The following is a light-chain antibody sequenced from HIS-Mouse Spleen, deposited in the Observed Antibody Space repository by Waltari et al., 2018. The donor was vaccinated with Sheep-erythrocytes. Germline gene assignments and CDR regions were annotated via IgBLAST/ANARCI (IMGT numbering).Light chain of an antibody. J-gene: IGLJ3*02. CDR1: SSDVGSYNL. CDR2: EGS. V-gene: IGLV2-23*01. Sequence: QSALTQPRSVSGSPGQSITISCTGTSSDVGSYNLVSWYQQHPGKAPKLMIYEGSKRPSGVSKRFSGSKSGNTASLTISGLQAEDEADYYCCSYAGSSTPWVFGGGTKLTVL. CDR3: CSYAGSSTPWV.